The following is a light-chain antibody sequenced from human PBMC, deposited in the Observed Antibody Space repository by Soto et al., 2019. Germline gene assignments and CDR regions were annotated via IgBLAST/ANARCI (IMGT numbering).Light chain of an antibody. J-gene: IGLJ1*01. CDR1: SSDVGGYNY. CDR3: CSYAGSYRGV. CDR2: DVS. V-gene: IGLV2-11*01. Sequence: QSALTQPRSVSGSPGQSVTISCTGTSSDVGGYNYVSWYQQHPGKAPKLMIYDVSKRPSGVPDRFSDSKSGNTASLTISGLQAEDEADYYCCSYAGSYRGVFGTGTKVTVL.